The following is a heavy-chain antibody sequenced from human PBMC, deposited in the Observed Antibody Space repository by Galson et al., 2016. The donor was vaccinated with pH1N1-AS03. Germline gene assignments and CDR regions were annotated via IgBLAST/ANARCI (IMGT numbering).Heavy chain of an antibody. J-gene: IGHJ6*02. D-gene: IGHD2-2*01. CDR2: INTDSGVT. CDR1: GYIFTGFY. V-gene: IGHV1-2*04. Sequence: SVKVSCKASGYIFTGFYVHWVRQAPGQGLEWMGWINTDSGVTNYAQKFEAWVTMTRDTSVSTAYMELYGLKSDDTAVYYCARDPRGPCTSATCPTTYYFVMDFWGQGTTVIVSS. CDR3: ARDPRGPCTSATCPTTYYFVMDF.